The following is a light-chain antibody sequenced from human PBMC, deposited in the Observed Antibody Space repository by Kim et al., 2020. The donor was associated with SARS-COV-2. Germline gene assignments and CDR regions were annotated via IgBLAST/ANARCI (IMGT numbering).Light chain of an antibody. CDR1: NIENKN. V-gene: IGLV3-9*01. CDR2: RDK. Sequence: SYELTQPLSVSVALGQTATIPCGGNNIENKNVHWYHQRPGQAPVLVMSRDKKRPSGIPERLSGSNSGNTATLTISRVAAGDEGDYYCQVWDSRTVVFGGGTKVTVL. CDR3: QVWDSRTVV. J-gene: IGLJ6*01.